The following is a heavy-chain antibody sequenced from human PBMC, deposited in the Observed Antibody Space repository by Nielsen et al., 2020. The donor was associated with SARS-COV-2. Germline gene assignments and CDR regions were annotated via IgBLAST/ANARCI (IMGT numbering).Heavy chain of an antibody. V-gene: IGHV4-31*03. CDR1: GASISSGGNF. D-gene: IGHD5-12*01. Sequence: SETMSLTSTVYGASISSGGNFWNWIRQHPGKGPEWIGYIYFTGRTSYNPSLKSRVAMSLYTSKNQFSLDVKSFTSADTAVYYCAREASGYDHYKYGMDVWGLGATVTVSS. CDR3: AREASGYDHYKYGMDV. CDR2: IYFTGRT. J-gene: IGHJ6*02.